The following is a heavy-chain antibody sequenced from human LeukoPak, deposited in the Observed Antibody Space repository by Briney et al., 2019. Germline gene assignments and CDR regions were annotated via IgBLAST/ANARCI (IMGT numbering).Heavy chain of an antibody. CDR2: IYYSGST. D-gene: IGHD2-15*01. CDR1: GGSISSGGYY. CDR3: ARFRSGSWIRNDY. Sequence: SQTLSLTCTVSGGSISSGGYYLSWIRQHPGKGLEWIVYIYYSGSTYYNPSLKSRVTISVDTSKNQFSLKLSSVTAADTAVYYCARFRSGSWIRNDYWGQGTLVTVSS. J-gene: IGHJ4*02. V-gene: IGHV4-31*03.